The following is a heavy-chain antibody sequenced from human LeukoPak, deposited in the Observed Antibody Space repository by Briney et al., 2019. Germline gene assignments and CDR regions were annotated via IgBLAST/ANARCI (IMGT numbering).Heavy chain of an antibody. CDR2: INPNSGGT. Sequence: ASVKVSCKASGYTFTGYYMHWVRQAPGQGLEWMGWINPNSGGTNYAQKFQGRVTMTRDTSISTAYMELSRLRSDDTAVYYCARAYGDFWSGYFSGRYYYYYYMDVWGKGTTVTVSS. CDR1: GYTFTGYY. CDR3: ARAYGDFWSGYFSGRYYYYYYMDV. J-gene: IGHJ6*03. V-gene: IGHV1-2*02. D-gene: IGHD3-3*01.